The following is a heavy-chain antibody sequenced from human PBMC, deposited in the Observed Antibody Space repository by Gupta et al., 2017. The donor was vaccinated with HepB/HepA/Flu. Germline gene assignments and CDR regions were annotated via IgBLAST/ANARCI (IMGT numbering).Heavy chain of an antibody. CDR1: GFTFSSYA. J-gene: IGHJ4*02. Sequence: EVQLLESGGGLVQPGGSLRLSCATSGFTFSSYAMSWVRQAPGKGLEWVSGISGSGSIRGGGGSTFYADSVKGRFTISRDNSKKILYLEMNSLRAEDTAVYYCAPSGPAYCSGGRCYTQWGQGTLVSVPS. V-gene: IGHV3-23*01. CDR3: APSGPAYCSGGRCYTQ. CDR2: ISGSGSIRGGGGST. D-gene: IGHD2-15*01.